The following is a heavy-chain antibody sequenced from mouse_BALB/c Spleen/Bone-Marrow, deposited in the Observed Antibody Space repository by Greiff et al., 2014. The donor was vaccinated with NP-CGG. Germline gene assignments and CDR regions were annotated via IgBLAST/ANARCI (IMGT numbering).Heavy chain of an antibody. J-gene: IGHJ1*01. Sequence: QLQESGPELMKPGASVKISCKASGYSFTSYYMHWVKQSHGKSLEWIGYIDLFNGGTSYTQKFKGKATLTVDKSSSTAYMQLSNLTSEDSAVYYFAALTRYSDVWGAGTTVTVSS. V-gene: IGHV1-28*01. CDR2: IDLFNGGT. CDR1: GYSFTSYY. CDR3: AALTRYSDV.